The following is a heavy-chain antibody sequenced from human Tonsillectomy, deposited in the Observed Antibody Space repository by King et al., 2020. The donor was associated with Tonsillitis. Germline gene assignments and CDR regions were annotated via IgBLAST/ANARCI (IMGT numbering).Heavy chain of an antibody. CDR3: ATDRAADTPTRFYH. V-gene: IGHV3-7*01. D-gene: IGHD6-19*01. J-gene: IGHJ4*02. Sequence: VQLVESGGGLVQPGGSLRLSCATSGFTFSKYWMNWFRQVPGKGLEWVANINQDGSETNYVDSVKGRFTTSRDNAKNSLYLQMSSLRAEDTAVYFYATDRAADTPTRFYHWGQGTLVTVSS. CDR1: GFTFSKYW. CDR2: INQDGSET.